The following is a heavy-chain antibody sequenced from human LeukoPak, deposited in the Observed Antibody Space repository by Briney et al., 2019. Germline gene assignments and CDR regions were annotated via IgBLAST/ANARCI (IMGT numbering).Heavy chain of an antibody. V-gene: IGHV3-48*03. J-gene: IGHJ4*02. CDR1: GFTFSSYE. D-gene: IGHD3-10*01. CDR2: ISSSGSTI. Sequence: GGSLRLSCAASGFTFSSYEMNWVRQAPGKGLEWVSYISSSGSTIYYADSVKGRFTISRDNAKNSLYLQMNSLRAEDTAVYYCARDQASHGSGSYYPVHYFDYWGQGTLVTVSS. CDR3: ARDQASHGSGSYYPVHYFDY.